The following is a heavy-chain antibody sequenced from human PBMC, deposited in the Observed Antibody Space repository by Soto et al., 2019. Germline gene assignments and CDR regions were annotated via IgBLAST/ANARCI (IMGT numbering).Heavy chain of an antibody. CDR1: GGSISSGGYY. CDR2: IYYSGST. Sequence: ASETLSLTCTVSGGSISSGGYYWSWIRQHPGKGLEWIGYIYYSGSTYYNPSLKSRVTISVDTSKNQFSLKLSSVTAADTAVYYCARDSRVRNWFDPWGQGTLVTVSS. V-gene: IGHV4-31*03. CDR3: ARDSRVRNWFDP. J-gene: IGHJ5*02.